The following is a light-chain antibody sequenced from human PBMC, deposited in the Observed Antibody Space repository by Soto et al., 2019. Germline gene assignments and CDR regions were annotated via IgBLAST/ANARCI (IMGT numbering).Light chain of an antibody. CDR1: NIGSKS. J-gene: IGLJ2*01. CDR3: QVWDSRSDHGV. CDR2: DDS. V-gene: IGLV3-21*02. Sequence: SYELTQPPSVSVAPGQTARITCGGNNIGSKSVHWYQQKPGQAPVLVVYDDSDRPSGSPERFSGSNSGNTATLTISRVEAGDEADYYCQVWDSRSDHGVFGGGTKVTVL.